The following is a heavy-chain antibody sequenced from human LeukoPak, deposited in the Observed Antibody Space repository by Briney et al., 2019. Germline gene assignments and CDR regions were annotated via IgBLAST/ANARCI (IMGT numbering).Heavy chain of an antibody. V-gene: IGHV4-4*09. D-gene: IGHD3-22*01. CDR1: GGSISSYY. CDR3: ARHEAPYYYDSSGYYRKYNWFDP. J-gene: IGHJ5*02. CDR2: IYTSGST. Sequence: SETLSLTCTVSGGSISSYYWSWVRQPPGKGLEWIGYIYTSGSTNYNPSLKSRVTISVDTSKNPFSLKLSSVTAADTAVYYCARHEAPYYYDSSGYYRKYNWFDPWGQGTLVTVSS.